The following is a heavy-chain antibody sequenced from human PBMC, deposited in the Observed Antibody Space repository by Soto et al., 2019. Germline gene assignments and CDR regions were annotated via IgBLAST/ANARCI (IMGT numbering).Heavy chain of an antibody. D-gene: IGHD1-7*01. Sequence: EVHLLESGGGLVQPGGSLRLSCAASGFTFSSYAMTWVRQAPGKGLEWVSGISVDGRRTYYADSVKGRFTISRDNSENTLYLQMNSLRADDTAVYYCTKTGTLSTGNNWFDRWGQGTLVTVSS. CDR3: TKTGTLSTGNNWFDR. CDR1: GFTFSSYA. V-gene: IGHV3-23*01. CDR2: ISVDGRRT. J-gene: IGHJ5*02.